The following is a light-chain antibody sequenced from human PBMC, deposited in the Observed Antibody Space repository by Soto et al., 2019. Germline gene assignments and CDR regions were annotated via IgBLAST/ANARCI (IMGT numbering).Light chain of an antibody. CDR1: QDIYKD. J-gene: IGKJ2*01. CDR3: QQYDHPAYT. V-gene: IGKV1-33*01. CDR2: DAS. Sequence: DIQMTQSPSSLSAAVGDRVTFTCQAIQDIYKDLNWYQQKPGKAPQLLIYDASNLERGVPSRFSGREAGTDFSLTVESLQPEDTATYYCQQYDHPAYTVGQGTKQRIK.